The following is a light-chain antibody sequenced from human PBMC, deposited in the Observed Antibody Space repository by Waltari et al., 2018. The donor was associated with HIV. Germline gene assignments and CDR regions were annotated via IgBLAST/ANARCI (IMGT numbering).Light chain of an antibody. J-gene: IGLJ3*02. Sequence: QSVLAQPPSTSGTPGQTISIPCSGSNSNIATNTVAWYQQFPGTAPKLLIYSTYQRPSGVPDRFSGSKSGTSASLAISGLQSEDEGDYFCATWDDSLSGPVFGGGTKLTVL. CDR2: STY. CDR1: NSNIATNT. CDR3: ATWDDSLSGPV. V-gene: IGLV1-44*01.